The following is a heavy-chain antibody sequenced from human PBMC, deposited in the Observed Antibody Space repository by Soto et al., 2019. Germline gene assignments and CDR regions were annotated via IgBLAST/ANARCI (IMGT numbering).Heavy chain of an antibody. CDR1: GFNFSDYA. D-gene: IGHD2-2*01. J-gene: IGHJ6*02. CDR2: ISGGARTT. CDR3: AKFKPLQRASFYYYAMGV. V-gene: IGHV3-23*01. Sequence: EVQLLESGGGLIQPGGSLRISCAASGFNFSDYAMNWVRQAPGKGLEWVSGISGGARTTYYADSVKGRFTISRDNSKNTLYQHMNSLRADDTAVDFCAKFKPLQRASFYYYAMGVWGQGTAVTVSS.